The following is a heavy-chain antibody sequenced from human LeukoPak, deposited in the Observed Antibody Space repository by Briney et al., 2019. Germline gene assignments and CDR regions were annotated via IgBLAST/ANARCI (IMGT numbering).Heavy chain of an antibody. D-gene: IGHD3-16*01. J-gene: IGHJ4*02. Sequence: GGSLRLSCTVSGGTFSRYYMTWIRQAPGKGLEWVANINEDETQKYYVDSVKGRFSISRDNAKTSVYLQMDSLRADDTAIYYCTVLNRFWGQSDSWGQGTLVTVSS. CDR3: TVLNRFWGQSDS. V-gene: IGHV3-7*01. CDR1: GGTFSRYY. CDR2: INEDETQK.